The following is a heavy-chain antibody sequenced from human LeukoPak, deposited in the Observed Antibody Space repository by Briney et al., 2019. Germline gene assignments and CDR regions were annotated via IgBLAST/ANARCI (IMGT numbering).Heavy chain of an antibody. V-gene: IGHV1-3*01. CDR1: GYTFTSYA. D-gene: IGHD2-2*01. Sequence: GASVKVSCKASGYTFTSYAMHWVRQAPGQRLEWMGWINAGNGNTKYSQKFQGRVTITRDTSASTAYMELSSLRSEDTAVYYCARPGGSHAPGYQLLTGFDPWGQGTLVTVPS. CDR3: ARPGGSHAPGYQLLTGFDP. J-gene: IGHJ5*02. CDR2: INAGNGNT.